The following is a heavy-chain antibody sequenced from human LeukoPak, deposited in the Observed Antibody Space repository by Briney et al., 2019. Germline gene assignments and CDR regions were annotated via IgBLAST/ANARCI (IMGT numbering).Heavy chain of an antibody. CDR1: GDSVSSNNAA. D-gene: IGHD2-8*01. J-gene: IGHJ5*02. CDR2: TYYRSKWYN. V-gene: IGHV6-1*01. CDR3: ASTHGPIDH. Sequence: SQTLSLTCSISGDSVSSNNAACNWIRQSPSRGLEFLGRTYYRSKWYNDYAVSVKSRITIKSDTSKNQFSLQLNSVTPEDTAVYFCASTHGPIDHWGQGTLVTVSS.